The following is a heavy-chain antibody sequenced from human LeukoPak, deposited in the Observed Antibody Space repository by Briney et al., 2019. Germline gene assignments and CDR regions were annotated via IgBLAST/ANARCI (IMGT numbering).Heavy chain of an antibody. D-gene: IGHD5-18*01. CDR3: ARDRGYNYGHFDY. Sequence: GGSLRLSCAASGFTFSSYEMNWVRQAPGKGLEWVSYISSSGTTIYYADSVKDRFTISRDNAKNSLYLQMNSLRAEDTAVYYCARDRGYNYGHFDYWGQGTLVTVSS. J-gene: IGHJ4*02. CDR1: GFTFSSYE. CDR2: ISSSGTTI. V-gene: IGHV3-48*03.